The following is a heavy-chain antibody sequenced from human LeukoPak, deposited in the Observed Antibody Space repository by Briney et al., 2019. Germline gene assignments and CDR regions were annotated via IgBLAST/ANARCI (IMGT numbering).Heavy chain of an antibody. CDR1: GYTFTSYD. CDR3: ARGSKGIVVVPAAPKKDYYYYMDV. CDR2: MNPNSGNT. D-gene: IGHD2-2*01. J-gene: IGHJ6*03. V-gene: IGHV1-8*01. Sequence: ASVKVSCKASGYTFTSYDINWVRQATGQGLEWMGWMNPNSGNTGYAQKFQGRVTMTRNTSISTAYMELSSLRSEDTAVYYFARGSKGIVVVPAAPKKDYYYYMDVWGKGTTVTVSS.